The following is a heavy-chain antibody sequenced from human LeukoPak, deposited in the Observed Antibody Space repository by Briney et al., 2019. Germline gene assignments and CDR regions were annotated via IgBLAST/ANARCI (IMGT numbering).Heavy chain of an antibody. J-gene: IGHJ4*02. CDR3: ATSARRKDYFDY. V-gene: IGHV1-24*01. Sequence: ASVKVSCKVSGYTLTELSMHWVRQAPGRGLEWMGGFDPEDGETIYAQKFQGRVTMTEDTSTDTAYMELSSLRSEDTAVYYCATSARRKDYFDYWGQGTLVTVSS. CDR1: GYTLTELS. D-gene: IGHD6-6*01. CDR2: FDPEDGET.